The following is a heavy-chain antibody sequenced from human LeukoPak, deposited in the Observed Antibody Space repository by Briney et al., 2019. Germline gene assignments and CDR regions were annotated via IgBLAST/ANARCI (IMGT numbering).Heavy chain of an antibody. V-gene: IGHV3-48*01. CDR2: ISSSGKTI. J-gene: IGHJ3*02. CDR1: GFTFSNYS. D-gene: IGHD2-2*01. Sequence: GGSLRLSCAASGFTFSNYSMNWVRQAPGKGLEWVSYISSSGKTINYADSVKGRFTISRDEAKNSLHLQMNSLRAEDTAVYYCARDPGYCSSISCYSNAFDIWGQGTMVTVSS. CDR3: ARDPGYCSSISCYSNAFDI.